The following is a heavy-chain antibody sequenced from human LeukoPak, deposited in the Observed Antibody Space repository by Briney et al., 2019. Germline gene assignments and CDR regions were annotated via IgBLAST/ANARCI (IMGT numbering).Heavy chain of an antibody. Sequence: PSETLSLTCAVYGGSFSGYYWSWIRQPPGKGLERIGEINHSGSTNYNPSLKSRVTISVDTSKNQFSLKLSSVTAADTAVYYCARDRGIVVVPAARRIYGMDVWGQGTTVTVSS. V-gene: IGHV4-34*01. CDR1: GGSFSGYY. CDR3: ARDRGIVVVPAARRIYGMDV. J-gene: IGHJ6*02. D-gene: IGHD2-2*01. CDR2: INHSGST.